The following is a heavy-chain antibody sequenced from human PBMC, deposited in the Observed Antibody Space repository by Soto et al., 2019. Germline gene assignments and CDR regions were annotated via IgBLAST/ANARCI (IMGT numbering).Heavy chain of an antibody. V-gene: IGHV4-59*01. CDR1: GGSIDSYY. Sequence: PSETLSLTCTVSGGSIDSYYWNWIRQPPGKGLEWIGYIYYSGSTNYNPSLKSRVTMSVDTSKNQFSLKLSSVTAADTAVYYCASGSIPAAEDAFDTWGQGTMVTVSS. J-gene: IGHJ3*02. D-gene: IGHD6-13*01. CDR3: ASGSIPAAEDAFDT. CDR2: IYYSGST.